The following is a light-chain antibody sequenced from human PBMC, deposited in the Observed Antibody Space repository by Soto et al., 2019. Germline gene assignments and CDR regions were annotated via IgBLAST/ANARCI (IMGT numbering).Light chain of an antibody. CDR3: QQYSTYPWT. CDR1: QSIRNW. V-gene: IGKV1-5*01. J-gene: IGKJ1*01. Sequence: DIQMTQSPSTLSASVGDRVTITCRASQSIRNWLAWYQQKPGKAPKLLIYDASRLESGVPSRFSGSGSGTQFTLTISSLQPDDFATYYCQQYSTYPWTFGQGTKVDIK. CDR2: DAS.